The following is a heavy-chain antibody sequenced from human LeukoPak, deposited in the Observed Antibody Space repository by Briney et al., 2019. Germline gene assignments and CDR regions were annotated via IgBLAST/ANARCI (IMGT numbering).Heavy chain of an antibody. V-gene: IGHV5-51*01. CDR3: ARPPSRYCSGGSCYSDAYFDY. J-gene: IGHJ4*02. D-gene: IGHD2-15*01. Sequence: LGESLKISCKGSGYSFTSYWIGWVRQPPGKGLEWMGIIYPGDSNTRYSPSFQGQVTISADKSISTAFLQWSSLKASDTAMYYCARPPSRYCSGGSCYSDAYFDYWGQGTLVTVSS. CDR1: GYSFTSYW. CDR2: IYPGDSNT.